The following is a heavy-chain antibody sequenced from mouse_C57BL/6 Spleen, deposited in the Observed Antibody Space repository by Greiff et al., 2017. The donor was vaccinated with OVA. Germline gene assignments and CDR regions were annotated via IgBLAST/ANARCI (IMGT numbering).Heavy chain of an antibody. CDR2: INPSNGGT. V-gene: IGHV1-53*01. CDR3: ARGEFITAVVDV. D-gene: IGHD1-1*01. CDR1: GYTFTSYW. Sequence: QVQLQQPGTELVKPGASVKLSCKASGYTFTSYWMPWVKQRPGQGLEWIGNINPSNGGTNYNEKFKSKATLTVDKSSSTAYMQLSSLTSEDSAVYYCARGEFITAVVDVWGTGTTVTVSS. J-gene: IGHJ1*03.